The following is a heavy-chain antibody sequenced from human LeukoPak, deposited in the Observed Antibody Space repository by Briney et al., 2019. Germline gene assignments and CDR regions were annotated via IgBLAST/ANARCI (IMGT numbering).Heavy chain of an antibody. D-gene: IGHD3-9*01. J-gene: IGHJ4*02. CDR3: ARDPYDILTGPYFDY. CDR1: GSAFRNYW. V-gene: IGHV3-74*01. CDR2: INRDGRAT. Sequence: GGSLRLSCAASGSAFRNYWMHWVRQGPGKGLLWVSRINRDGRATSYADSVKGRFTISRDNAKNTLYLQMNSLRAEDTAVYYCARDPYDILTGPYFDYWGQGTLVTVSS.